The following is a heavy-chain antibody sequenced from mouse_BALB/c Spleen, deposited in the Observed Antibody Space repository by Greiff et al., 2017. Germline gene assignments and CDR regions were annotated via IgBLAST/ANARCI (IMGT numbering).Heavy chain of an antibody. V-gene: IGHV5-17*02. CDR1: GFTFSSFG. J-gene: IGHJ3*01. D-gene: IGHD2-1*01. CDR3: ARFGNYEFAY. Sequence: DVQLVESGGGLVQPGGSRKLSCAASGFTFSSFGMHWVRQAPEKGLEWVAYISSGSSTIYYADTVKGRFTISRDNPKNTLFLQMTSLRSEDTAMYYCARFGNYEFAYWGQGTLVTVSA. CDR2: ISSGSSTI.